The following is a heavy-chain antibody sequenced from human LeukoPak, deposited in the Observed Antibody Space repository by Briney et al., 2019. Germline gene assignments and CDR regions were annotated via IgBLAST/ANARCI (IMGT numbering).Heavy chain of an antibody. CDR3: ARNFRYYDYVWGSYLAFDY. J-gene: IGHJ4*02. Sequence: SETLSLTCAVYGGSFSGYYGSWTRYPPGKGLEWIGEIKHSGSTNSTPSLKSRVTTSVDTSKNQFSLKLSAVTAADTAVYYCARNFRYYDYVWGSYLAFDYWGQGTLVTVSS. D-gene: IGHD3-16*02. V-gene: IGHV4-34*01. CDR2: IKHSGST. CDR1: GGSFSGYY.